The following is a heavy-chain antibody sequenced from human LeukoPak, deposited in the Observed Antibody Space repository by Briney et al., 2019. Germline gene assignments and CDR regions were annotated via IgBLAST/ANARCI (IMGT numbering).Heavy chain of an antibody. CDR3: ARYYYDSSGFV. Sequence: SETLSLTCTVSGYSISSGYYWGWIRQPPGQGLEWIGSIYHSGSTYYNPSLKSRVTISVDTSKNQFSLKLSSVTAADTAVYYCARYYYDSSGFVWGQGTLVTVSS. D-gene: IGHD3-22*01. J-gene: IGHJ4*02. CDR1: GYSISSGYY. CDR2: IYHSGST. V-gene: IGHV4-38-2*02.